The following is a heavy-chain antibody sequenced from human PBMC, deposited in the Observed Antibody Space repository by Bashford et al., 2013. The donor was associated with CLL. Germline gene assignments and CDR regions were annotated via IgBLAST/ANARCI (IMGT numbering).Heavy chain of an antibody. V-gene: IGHV4-39*02. Sequence: SETLSLTCTVSGVSFSRGGYYWSWIRQVPGKGPGVHWPHVLHWEHPIQPSLKSRVTISMDTSKNHFSLRLASVTAADTAIYYCARLTVPLGHYYFESWGQGTLVTVSS. CDR3: ARLTVPLGHYYFES. J-gene: IGHJ4*02. CDR1: GVSFSRGGYY. D-gene: IGHD3-16*01. CDR2: VLHWEH.